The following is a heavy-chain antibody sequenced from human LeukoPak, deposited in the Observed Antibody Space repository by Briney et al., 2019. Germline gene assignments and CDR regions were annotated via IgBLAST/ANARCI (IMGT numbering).Heavy chain of an antibody. Sequence: SETLSLTCTVSGGSISSYYWSWIRQPPGKGLEWIGYIYYSGSTNYNPSLKSRVTMSVDTSKNQFSLKLSSVTAADTAVYYCARDIPLAYCGGDCYPNWFDPWGQGTLVTVSS. J-gene: IGHJ5*02. D-gene: IGHD2-21*01. CDR1: GGSISSYY. CDR2: IYYSGST. CDR3: ARDIPLAYCGGDCYPNWFDP. V-gene: IGHV4-59*12.